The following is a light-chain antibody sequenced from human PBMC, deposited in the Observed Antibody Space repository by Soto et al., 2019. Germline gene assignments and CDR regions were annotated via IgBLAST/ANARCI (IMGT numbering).Light chain of an antibody. J-gene: IGKJ3*01. Sequence: EIVMTQSPATLSVSPGERATLSCRASQTVSSNLAWYQQKPGQAPRLLIHGASTRAAGIPARFSGSGSGTEFTLTISSLQSEDFAVSYCQQYNDWTPFTVGPGTRVDIK. CDR1: QTVSSN. V-gene: IGKV3-15*01. CDR3: QQYNDWTPFT. CDR2: GAS.